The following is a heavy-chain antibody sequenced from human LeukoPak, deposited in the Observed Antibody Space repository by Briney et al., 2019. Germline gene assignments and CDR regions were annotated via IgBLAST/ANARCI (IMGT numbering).Heavy chain of an antibody. CDR3: AKDLEGHCGGGSCYSGGALDY. J-gene: IGHJ4*02. V-gene: IGHV3-23*01. D-gene: IGHD2-15*01. CDR1: GFTFSSYA. CDR2: ISGSGGST. Sequence: GGSLRLSCAASGFTFSSYAMSWVRQAPGKGLEWVSAISGSGGSTYYADSVKGRFTISRDNSKNTLYLQMNSLRAEDTAVYYCAKDLEGHCGGGSCYSGGALDYWGQGTLVTVSS.